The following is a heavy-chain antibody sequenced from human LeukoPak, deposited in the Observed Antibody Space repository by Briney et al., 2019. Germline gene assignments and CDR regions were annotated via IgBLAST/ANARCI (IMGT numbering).Heavy chain of an antibody. CDR2: IIPIFGTA. V-gene: IGHV1-69*06. CDR1: GYTFTGYY. J-gene: IGHJ6*03. Sequence: SVTVSCKASGYTFTGYYMHWVRQAPGQGLEWMGGIIPIFGTANYAQKFQGRVTITADKSTSTAYMELSSLRSEDTAVYYCARGIVGADYYSYYYMDVWGKGTTVTVSS. CDR3: ARGIVGADYYSYYYMDV. D-gene: IGHD1-26*01.